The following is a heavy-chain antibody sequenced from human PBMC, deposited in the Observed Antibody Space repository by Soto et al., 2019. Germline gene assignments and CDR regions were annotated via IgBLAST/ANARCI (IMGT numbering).Heavy chain of an antibody. D-gene: IGHD3-10*01. CDR3: ARAQPSPSGAHRGSPLVH. V-gene: IGHV1-2*02. CDR1: GYTFTYYY. Sequence: GXSVKVCCKAFGYTFTYYYIHWVRQAPGQGLEWMGWINPNSGGTIYAQTFQGRVTMTRDTSMSTAYMELSSLRSDDTAVYYCARAQPSPSGAHRGSPLVHWGQGTLVTVSS. J-gene: IGHJ4*02. CDR2: INPNSGGT.